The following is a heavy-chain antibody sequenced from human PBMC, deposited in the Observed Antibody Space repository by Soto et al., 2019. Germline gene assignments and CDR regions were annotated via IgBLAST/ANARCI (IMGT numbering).Heavy chain of an antibody. CDR2: SSGSGGST. V-gene: IGHV3-23*01. J-gene: IGHJ2*01. Sequence: EVQLLESGGGLVQPGGSLRLSCAASGFTFSSYAMSWVRQAPGKGLEWVSASSGSGGSTYYADSVKGRFTISRDNSKNTLYLQMNSLRAEDTAVYYCAKDRGVVIVAWYFDLWGRGTLVTVSS. CDR3: AKDRGVVIVAWYFDL. D-gene: IGHD2-21*01. CDR1: GFTFSSYA.